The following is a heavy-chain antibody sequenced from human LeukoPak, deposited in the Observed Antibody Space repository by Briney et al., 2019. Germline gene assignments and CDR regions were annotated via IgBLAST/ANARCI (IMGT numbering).Heavy chain of an antibody. Sequence: GGSLSLSCAASGFTFTSYAMHWVRQAPGQRLEWMGWINAGNGNTKYSQKFQGRVTITRDTSASTAYMELSSLRSEDTAVYYCARGYFDWLLPDYWGQGTLVTVSS. D-gene: IGHD3-9*01. CDR3: ARGYFDWLLPDY. J-gene: IGHJ4*02. CDR2: INAGNGNT. CDR1: GFTFTSYA. V-gene: IGHV1-3*01.